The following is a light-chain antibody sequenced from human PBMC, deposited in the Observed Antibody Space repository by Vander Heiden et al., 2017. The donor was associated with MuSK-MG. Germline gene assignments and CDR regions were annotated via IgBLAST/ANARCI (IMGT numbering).Light chain of an antibody. V-gene: IGKV1-39*01. J-gene: IGKJ2*01. CDR1: QSISYY. CDR3: QQSYSSPLYT. Sequence: DIQMTQSPSSLSASVGDRVTITCRASQSISYYLNWFQQRPGKAPKLLINAASSLQSGVPSRFSGSGSGTDFTLTISSLQPEDFATYYCQQSYSSPLYTFGQGTKLDLK. CDR2: AAS.